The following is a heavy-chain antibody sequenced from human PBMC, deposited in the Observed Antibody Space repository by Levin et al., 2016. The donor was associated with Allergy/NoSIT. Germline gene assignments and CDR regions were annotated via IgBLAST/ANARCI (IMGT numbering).Heavy chain of an antibody. CDR3: ARDYFPGIAVAGLFDP. V-gene: IGHV3-21*01. D-gene: IGHD6-19*01. J-gene: IGHJ5*02. Sequence: GESLKISCAASGFTFSSYSMNWVRQAPGKGLEWVSSISSSSSYIYYADSVKGRFTISRDNAKNSLYLQMNSLRAEDTAVYYCARDYFPGIAVAGLFDPWGQGTLVTVSS. CDR1: GFTFSSYS. CDR2: ISSSSSYI.